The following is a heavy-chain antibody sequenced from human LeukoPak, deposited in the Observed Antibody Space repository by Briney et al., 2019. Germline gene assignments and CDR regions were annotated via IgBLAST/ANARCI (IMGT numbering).Heavy chain of an antibody. J-gene: IGHJ4*02. V-gene: IGHV1-8*01. CDR3: AAIHYDFWSGYYFPDY. D-gene: IGHD3-3*01. CDR1: GYTFTSYD. CDR2: VNPNSGNT. Sequence: ASVKVSCKASGYTFTSYDINWVRQATGQGLEWMGWVNPNSGNTGYAQKFQGRVTMTRNTSISTAYMELSSLRSEDTAVYYCAAIHYDFWSGYYFPDYWGQGTLVTVSS.